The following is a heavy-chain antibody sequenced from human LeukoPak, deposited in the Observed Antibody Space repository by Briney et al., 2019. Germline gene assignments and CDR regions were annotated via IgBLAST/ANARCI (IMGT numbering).Heavy chain of an antibody. CDR1: GYNFASFD. Sequence: ASVKLSCKASGYNFASFDINWVRQAPGQGLEWMGWISTYNGNTNYAQKVQGRLTMTTDTSTSTAYMGLRSLRSDDTAIYFCAISYNYPTSEYAGNDAFPIWAQGTLVTVS. CDR2: ISTYNGNT. CDR3: AISYNYPTSEYAGNDAFPI. V-gene: IGHV1-18*01. D-gene: IGHD3-22*01. J-gene: IGHJ3*02.